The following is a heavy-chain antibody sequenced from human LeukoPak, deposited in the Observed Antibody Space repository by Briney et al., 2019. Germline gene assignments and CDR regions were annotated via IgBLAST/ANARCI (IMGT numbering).Heavy chain of an antibody. J-gene: IGHJ6*03. CDR3: AREKDWDYYYYMDV. CDR1: GFTFSDYY. CDR2: ISNSASTI. Sequence: PGGSLRLSCAASGFTFSDYYMSWIRQAPGKGLEWISYISNSASTIYYADSVRGRFTISRDNARNSLYLQMDSLRVEDTAVYYCAREKDWDYYYYMDVWGKGTMVTVSS. V-gene: IGHV3-11*04. D-gene: IGHD2-15*01.